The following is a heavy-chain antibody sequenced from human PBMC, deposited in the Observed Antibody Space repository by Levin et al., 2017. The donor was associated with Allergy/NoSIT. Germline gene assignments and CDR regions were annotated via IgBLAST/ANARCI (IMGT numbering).Heavy chain of an antibody. Sequence: PGGSLRLSCAASGFTFSTYSMNWVRQAPGKGLEWVSSISSSSSYIYYADSVKGRFTISRDNAKNSLYLQMNSLRAEDTAVYYCARGVYGSGTYYADYWGQGTLVTVSS. CDR2: ISSSSSYI. CDR1: GFTFSTYS. D-gene: IGHD3-10*01. V-gene: IGHV3-21*01. CDR3: ARGVYGSGTYYADY. J-gene: IGHJ4*02.